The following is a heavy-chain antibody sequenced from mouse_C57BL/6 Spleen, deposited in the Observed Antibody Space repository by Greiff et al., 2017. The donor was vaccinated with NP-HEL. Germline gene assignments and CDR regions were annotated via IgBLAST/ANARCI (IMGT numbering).Heavy chain of an antibody. CDR3: ARYGDEYYFDY. V-gene: IGHV1-64*01. Sequence: VQLQQPGAELVKPGASVKLSCKASGYTFTSYWMHWVKQRPGQGLEWIGMIHPNSGSTNYNEKFKSKATLTVDKSSSTAYMQLSSLTSEDSAVYYCARYGDEYYFDYWGQGTTLTVSS. CDR1: GYTFTSYW. D-gene: IGHD1-1*02. J-gene: IGHJ2*01. CDR2: IHPNSGST.